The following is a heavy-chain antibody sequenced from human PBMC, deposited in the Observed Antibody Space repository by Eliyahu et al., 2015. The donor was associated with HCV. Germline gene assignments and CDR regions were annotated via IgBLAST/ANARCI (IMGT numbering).Heavy chain of an antibody. J-gene: IGHJ6*02. Sequence: LTISRDNSKNTLYLQMNSLRAEDTAVYYCARRVGESYYYYGMDVWGQGTTVTVSS. V-gene: IGHV3-23*01. CDR3: ARRVGESYYYYGMDV. D-gene: IGHD2-15*01.